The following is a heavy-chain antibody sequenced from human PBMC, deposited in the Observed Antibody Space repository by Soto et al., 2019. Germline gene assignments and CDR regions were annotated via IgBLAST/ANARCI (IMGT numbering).Heavy chain of an antibody. CDR1: GFSFSDYE. Sequence: PGGSLRLSCAASGFSFSDYEMNWVRQAPGKGLEWVSYSSRSGSTIEYADSVKGRFTISRDYAKTSLYLQMNSLRVEDTAVYYCAIGYYSKKFDYWGRGTLVSVSS. CDR3: AIGYYSKKFDY. J-gene: IGHJ4*02. D-gene: IGHD3-22*01. V-gene: IGHV3-48*03. CDR2: SSRSGSTI.